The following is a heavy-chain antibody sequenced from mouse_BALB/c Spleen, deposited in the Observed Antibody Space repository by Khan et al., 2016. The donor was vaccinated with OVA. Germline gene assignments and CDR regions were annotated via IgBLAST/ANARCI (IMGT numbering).Heavy chain of an antibody. D-gene: IGHD1-1*01. J-gene: IGHJ1*01. Sequence: QVQLQQPGPGLVAPSQSLSITCTVSGFSLTSYDISWIRQPPGKGLEWLGVIWTGGGINYNLAFMYRLSISKDNSKSQVFLKMNSLQSDATAIYYCIRRGNYYGHFCWYFDVWCAGTTVTVSS. V-gene: IGHV2-9-2*01. CDR1: GFSLTSYD. CDR2: IWTGGGI. CDR3: IRRGNYYGHFCWYFDV.